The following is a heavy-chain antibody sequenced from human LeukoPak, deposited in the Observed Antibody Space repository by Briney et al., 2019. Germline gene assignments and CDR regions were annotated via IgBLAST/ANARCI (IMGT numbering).Heavy chain of an antibody. Sequence: GGSLRLSCAAAGFTFSDYGMNWVRQAPGKGLEWVSGISGSGISTYYADSVKGRFTISRDNSKNTLYLQINSLRVEDTAVYYCAKSWNYYDSSGDDALDIRGQGTMVTVSS. CDR3: AKSWNYYDSSGDDALDI. CDR1: GFTFSDYG. CDR2: ISGSGIST. D-gene: IGHD3-22*01. J-gene: IGHJ3*02. V-gene: IGHV3-23*01.